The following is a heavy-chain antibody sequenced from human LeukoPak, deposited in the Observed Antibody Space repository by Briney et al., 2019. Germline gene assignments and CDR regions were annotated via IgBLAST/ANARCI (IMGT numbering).Heavy chain of an antibody. CDR2: IWYDGSNE. CDR3: ARDGQNGSPYATDV. Sequence: GGSLRLSCAAFGFTVGNNYMTWVRQAPGKGLEWVAGIWYDGSNEDYADSVKGRFTISRDNSKNTLYLQMNSLRVEDTAVYYCARDGQNGSPYATDVWGQGTTVTVSS. V-gene: IGHV3-33*08. D-gene: IGHD3-10*01. J-gene: IGHJ6*02. CDR1: GFTVGNNY.